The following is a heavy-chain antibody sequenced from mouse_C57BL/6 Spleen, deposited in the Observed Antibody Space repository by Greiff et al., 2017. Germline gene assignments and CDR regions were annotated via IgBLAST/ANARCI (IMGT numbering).Heavy chain of an antibody. D-gene: IGHD1-2*01. CDR1: GYTFTRYG. Sequence: VQLDESGAELVRPGASVKLSCKASGYTFTRYGISWVKQRTGQGLEWIGKIYPRSGNTYYNEKFKGKATLTADKSSSTSYMELSSLTSEYSAVYFCSRDNSFYPFAYWGQGTLVTFSA. V-gene: IGHV1-81*01. CDR2: IYPRSGNT. CDR3: SRDNSFYPFAY. J-gene: IGHJ3*01.